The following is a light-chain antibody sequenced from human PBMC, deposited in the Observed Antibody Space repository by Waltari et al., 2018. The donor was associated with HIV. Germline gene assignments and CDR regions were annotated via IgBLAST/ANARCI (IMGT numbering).Light chain of an antibody. CDR3: NSWYTNPEGVV. CDR2: DKN. J-gene: IGLJ3*02. V-gene: IGLV3-19*01. Sequence: SELTQDPAVSVALGQAVRITCQGDSLRNYYATWYQQKPGQAPILVIYDKNNRPSGIPDRFSGSSSGNTASLTITATQADDEADYYCNSWYTNPEGVVFGGGTKLTVL. CDR1: SLRNYY.